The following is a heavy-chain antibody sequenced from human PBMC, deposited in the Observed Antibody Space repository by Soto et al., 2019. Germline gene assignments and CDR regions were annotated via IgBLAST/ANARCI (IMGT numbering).Heavy chain of an antibody. J-gene: IGHJ5*02. Sequence: QVQLQQWGAGLLKPSETLSLTCAVYGGSFSGYYWNWIRQPPGKGLEWIAEIDHAGRTKYNPSLKSRVTISVDTSKNQFSLRLSSVTAADTAMYYCVRWGDERGDLSPSNWFDPWGQGTLVTVSP. D-gene: IGHD2-21*02. V-gene: IGHV4-34*02. CDR1: GGSFSGYY. CDR2: IDHAGRT. CDR3: VRWGDERGDLSPSNWFDP.